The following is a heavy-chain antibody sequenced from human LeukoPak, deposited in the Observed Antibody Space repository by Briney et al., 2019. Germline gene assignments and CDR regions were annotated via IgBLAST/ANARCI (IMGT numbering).Heavy chain of an antibody. J-gene: IGHJ6*02. CDR1: GFTFSSYS. D-gene: IGHD2-2*01. Sequence: GGSLRLSCAASGFTFSSYSMNWVRQAPGKGLEWVSPISSSSSYIYYADSVKGRFTTSRDNAKNSLYLQMNSLRAEDTAVYYCARASVQIVVVPAASRYYYYGMDVWGQGTTVTVSS. CDR3: ARASVQIVVVPAASRYYYYGMDV. CDR2: ISSSSSYI. V-gene: IGHV3-21*01.